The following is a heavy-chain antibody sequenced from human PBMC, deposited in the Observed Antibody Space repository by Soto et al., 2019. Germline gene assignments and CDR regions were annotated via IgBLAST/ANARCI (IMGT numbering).Heavy chain of an antibody. V-gene: IGHV3-33*01. J-gene: IGHJ4*02. D-gene: IGHD3-10*01. CDR1: GFTFSSYG. CDR3: ARAAPDYYGSVSYEDSPFC. Sequence: QVQLVESGGGVVQPGRSLRLSCAASGFTFSSYGMHWVRQAPGKGLEWVAVIWYDGSNKYYGDSVKGRFTISRDNSKNTLYLQMNSLRVEDTAVYYCARAAPDYYGSVSYEDSPFCWGKGTLVTLSS. CDR2: IWYDGSNK.